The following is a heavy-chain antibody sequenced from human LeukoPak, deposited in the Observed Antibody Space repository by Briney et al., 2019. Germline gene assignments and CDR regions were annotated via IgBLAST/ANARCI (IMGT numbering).Heavy chain of an antibody. Sequence: ASVKVSCKASGYTFTSYYMHWVRQAPGQGLEWMGWISAYNGNTNYAQKLQGRVTMTTDTSTSTAYMELRSLRSDDTAVYYCARDQQWLVPTYWGQGTLVTVSS. CDR1: GYTFTSYY. CDR3: ARDQQWLVPTY. CDR2: ISAYNGNT. J-gene: IGHJ4*02. D-gene: IGHD6-19*01. V-gene: IGHV1-18*04.